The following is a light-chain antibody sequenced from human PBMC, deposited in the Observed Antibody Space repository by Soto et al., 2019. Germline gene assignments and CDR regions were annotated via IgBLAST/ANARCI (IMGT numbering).Light chain of an antibody. Sequence: QSALTQPASVSGSPGQSITVSCTGTSSDIGGYNYVSWYQQHPGKAPKLMVYEVTNRPSGVSDRFSGSKSGNTASLTISGLQADDEGYYYCSSYTSSSIYVFGTGTKLTVL. J-gene: IGLJ1*01. CDR2: EVT. V-gene: IGLV2-14*01. CDR1: SSDIGGYNY. CDR3: SSYTSSSIYV.